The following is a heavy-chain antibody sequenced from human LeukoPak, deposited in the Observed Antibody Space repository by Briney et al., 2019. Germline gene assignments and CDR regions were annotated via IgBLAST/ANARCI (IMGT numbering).Heavy chain of an antibody. J-gene: IGHJ4*02. CDR3: VKDPFYGGNPLYYFDY. V-gene: IGHV3-64D*06. CDR2: ITGDGGRA. D-gene: IGHD4-23*01. Sequence: GGSLRLSCAASGFTFSSYAMHWVRQAPGKGLECVSAITGDGGRAYYADSVKGRFTISRDNSKNTLYLQMNSLRAEDTAVYYCVKDPFYGGNPLYYFDYWGQGTLVTVSS. CDR1: GFTFSSYA.